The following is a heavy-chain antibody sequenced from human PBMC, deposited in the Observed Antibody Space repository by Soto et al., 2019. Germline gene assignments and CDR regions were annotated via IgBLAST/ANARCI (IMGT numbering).Heavy chain of an antibody. CDR1: GGTFSSYA. CDR3: ARSPFGGIGVPGALFSY. Sequence: SVKLSCKASGGTFSSYAISWVRQAPGQGLEWMGGIIPIFGTANYAQKFQGRVTITADESTSTAYMELSSLRSEATAVYYCARSPFGGIGVPGALFSYWARG. D-gene: IGHD3-16*01. V-gene: IGHV1-69*13. J-gene: IGHJ4*02. CDR2: IIPIFGTA.